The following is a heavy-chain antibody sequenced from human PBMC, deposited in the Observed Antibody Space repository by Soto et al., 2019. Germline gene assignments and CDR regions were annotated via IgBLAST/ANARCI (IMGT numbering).Heavy chain of an antibody. J-gene: IGHJ4*02. CDR1: GYTFTSYG. V-gene: IGHV1-18*01. D-gene: IGHD5-18*01. Sequence: ASVKVSCKASGYTFTSYGISWVRQAPGQGLEWMGWISAYNGNTNYAQKLQGRVTMTPDTSTSTAYMELRSLRSDDTAVYYCARDWYRDGYNGGYHDYWGQGTQVTVSS. CDR3: ARDWYRDGYNGGYHDY. CDR2: ISAYNGNT.